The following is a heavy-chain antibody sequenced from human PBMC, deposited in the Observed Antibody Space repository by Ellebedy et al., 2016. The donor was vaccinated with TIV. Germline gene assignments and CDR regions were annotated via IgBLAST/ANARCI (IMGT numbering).Heavy chain of an antibody. J-gene: IGHJ4*02. CDR3: ARAEGIAVAGAG. D-gene: IGHD6-19*01. CDR2: IYYGGNT. CDR1: GGSISSSSYN. Sequence: SETLSLXXTVSGGSISSSSYNWGWIRQPPGKGLEWFGNIYYGGNTYYNPSLKSRVTISVDTSRSQFSLKLSSVTAADTAVYYCARAEGIAVAGAGWGQGTLVTVSS. V-gene: IGHV4-39*07.